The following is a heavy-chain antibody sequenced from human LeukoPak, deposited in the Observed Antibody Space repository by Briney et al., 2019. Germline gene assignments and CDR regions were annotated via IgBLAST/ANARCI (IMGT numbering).Heavy chain of an antibody. J-gene: IGHJ4*02. CDR2: IWYDGSNK. D-gene: IGHD3-22*01. Sequence: PGRSLRLSCSASGFSFSYYGMHWVRQAPGKGLEWVAVIWYDGSNKNYADSVKGRFTISRDNSMNTLYLQMNSLRGEDTALYYCARARDNYDNSGFSALEYWGQGTLVTVSS. CDR1: GFSFSYYG. CDR3: ARARDNYDNSGFSALEY. V-gene: IGHV3-33*01.